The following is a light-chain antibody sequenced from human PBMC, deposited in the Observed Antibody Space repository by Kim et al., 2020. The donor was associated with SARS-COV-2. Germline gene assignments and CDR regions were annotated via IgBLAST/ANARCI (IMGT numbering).Light chain of an antibody. CDR1: SSNIGTNH. CDR2: RNN. V-gene: IGLV1-47*01. J-gene: IGLJ1*01. Sequence: GQRVTCACSGSSSNIGTNHVYWYQQFPGTAPKLLIYRNNQRPSGIPDRFSGSKSGTSASLAISGLRSEDEADYYCAAWDDSLSAEVFGTGTKVTVL. CDR3: AAWDDSLSAEV.